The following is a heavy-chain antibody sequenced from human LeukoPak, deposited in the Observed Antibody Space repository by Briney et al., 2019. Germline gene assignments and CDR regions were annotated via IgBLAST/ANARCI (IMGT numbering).Heavy chain of an antibody. V-gene: IGHV3-7*03. CDR3: ARGGVPAAIGYYYYMDV. D-gene: IGHD2-2*02. Sequence: GGSLRLSCAASGFTFSSYWMSWVRQAPGKGLEWVANIKQDGSEKYYVDSVKGRFTISRDNSKNTLYLQMNSLRAEDTAVYYCARGGVPAAIGYYYYMDVWGKGTTVTVSS. CDR1: GFTFSSYW. CDR2: IKQDGSEK. J-gene: IGHJ6*03.